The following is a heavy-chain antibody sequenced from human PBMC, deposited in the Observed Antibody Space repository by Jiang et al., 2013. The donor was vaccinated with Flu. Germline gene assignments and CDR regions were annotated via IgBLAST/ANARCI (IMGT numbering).Heavy chain of an antibody. CDR3: ARDPL. CDR2: INHSGST. V-gene: IGHV4-34*01. Sequence: IRQPPGKGLEWIGEINHSGSTNYNPSLKSRVTISVDTSKNQFSLKLSSVTAADTAVYYCARDPLWGQGTLVTVSS. J-gene: IGHJ4*02.